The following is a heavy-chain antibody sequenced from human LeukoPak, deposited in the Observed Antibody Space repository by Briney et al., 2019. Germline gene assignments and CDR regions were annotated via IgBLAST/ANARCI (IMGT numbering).Heavy chain of an antibody. CDR2: IYYSGST. V-gene: IGHV4-30-4*08. D-gene: IGHD2-2*01. Sequence: PSETLSLTCTVSGGSIRSSYYYWGWIRQPPGTGLEWIGYIYYSGSTYYNPSLKSRVTISVDTSKNQFSLKLSSVTAADTAVYYCARDARDESSSQTFDYWGQGTLVTVSS. J-gene: IGHJ4*02. CDR3: ARDARDESSSQTFDY. CDR1: GGSIRSSYYY.